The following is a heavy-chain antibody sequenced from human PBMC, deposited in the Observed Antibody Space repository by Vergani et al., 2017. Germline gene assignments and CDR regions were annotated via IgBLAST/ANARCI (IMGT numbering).Heavy chain of an antibody. CDR2: ISAYNGNT. J-gene: IGHJ6*02. Sequence: QVQLVQSGAEVKKPGASVKVSCKASGYTFTSYYMHWVRQAPGQGLEWMGWISAYNGNTNYAQKLQGRVTMTTDTSTSTAYMELRSLRSEDTAVYYCASAGYSYGYVVYYYGMDVWGQGTTVTVSS. D-gene: IGHD5-18*01. CDR1: GYTFTSYY. CDR3: ASAGYSYGYVVYYYGMDV. V-gene: IGHV1-18*04.